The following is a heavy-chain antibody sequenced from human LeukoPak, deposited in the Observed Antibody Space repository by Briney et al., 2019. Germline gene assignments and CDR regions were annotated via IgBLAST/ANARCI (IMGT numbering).Heavy chain of an antibody. CDR2: IRSDGYHT. J-gene: IGHJ4*02. D-gene: IGHD1-26*01. CDR3: AKPSGSGVDY. Sequence: GGSLRLSCGASGFIFDTHDMHWVRQAPGKGLEWVAFIRSDGYHTYYADSVKGRFTITRDNSKNTLYLQMNSLRPEDMAVYYCAKPSGSGVDYWGRGTRVTVSS. CDR1: GFIFDTHD. V-gene: IGHV3-30*02.